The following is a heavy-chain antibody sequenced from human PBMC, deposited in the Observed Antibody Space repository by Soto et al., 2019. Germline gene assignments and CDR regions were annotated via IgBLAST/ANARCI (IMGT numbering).Heavy chain of an antibody. CDR3: ARILSEYSSSFGFDP. CDR2: IFSNDEK. J-gene: IGHJ5*02. V-gene: IGHV2-26*01. CDR1: GFSLSNARMG. D-gene: IGHD6-6*01. Sequence: QVTLKESGPVLVKPTEPLTLTCTVSGFSLSNARMGVSWIRQPPGKALEWLAHIFSNDEKSYRTSLKSRLTISRDTSKSQVVLTMTNMDPVDTATYYCARILSEYSSSFGFDPWGQGTLVTVSS.